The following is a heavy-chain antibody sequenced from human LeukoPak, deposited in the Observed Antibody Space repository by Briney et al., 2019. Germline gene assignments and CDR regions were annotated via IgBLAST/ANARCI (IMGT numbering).Heavy chain of an antibody. V-gene: IGHV4-61*02. CDR1: GGSISSGSYY. J-gene: IGHJ4*02. Sequence: SQTLSLTCTVSGGSISSGSYYWSWIRQPAGKGLEWIGRIYTSGSTNYNPSLKSRVTISVDTSKNQFSLKLSSVTAADTAVYYCAKDILEAGLFFDYWGLGTLVTVSS. D-gene: IGHD6-13*01. CDR3: AKDILEAGLFFDY. CDR2: IYTSGST.